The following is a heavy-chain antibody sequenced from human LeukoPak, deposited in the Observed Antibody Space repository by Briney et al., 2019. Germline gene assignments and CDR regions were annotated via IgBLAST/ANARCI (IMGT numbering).Heavy chain of an antibody. CDR2: IYSGSST. J-gene: IGHJ4*02. CDR1: GFTVSSNQ. Sequence: GGSVRLSCAASGFTVSSNQMSWVRQAPGKGLEWVSIIYSGSSTYYADSVKGRFTISRDNSKNTLYLQMNSLRAEDTAVYYCARGANLGRIEYWGQGTLVNDPS. V-gene: IGHV3-53*01. D-gene: IGHD2-15*01. CDR3: ARGANLGRIEY.